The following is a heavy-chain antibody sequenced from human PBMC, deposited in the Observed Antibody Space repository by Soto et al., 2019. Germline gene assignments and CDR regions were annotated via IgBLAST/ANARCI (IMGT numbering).Heavy chain of an antibody. CDR1: GGSISSGGYY. Sequence: SETLSLTCTVSGGSISSGGYYWSWIRQHPGKGLEWIGYIYYSGSTYYNPSLKSRVTISVDTSKNQFSLKLSSVTAADTAVYYCAIHRVVAATRWFDPWGQGTLVTVSS. J-gene: IGHJ5*02. CDR3: AIHRVVAATRWFDP. V-gene: IGHV4-31*03. CDR2: IYYSGST. D-gene: IGHD2-15*01.